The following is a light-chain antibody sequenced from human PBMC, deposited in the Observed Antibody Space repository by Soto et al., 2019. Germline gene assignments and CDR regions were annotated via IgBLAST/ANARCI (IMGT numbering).Light chain of an antibody. V-gene: IGLV2-14*01. J-gene: IGLJ1*01. CDR2: EVS. CDR1: STDVGGSNY. CDR3: GSYTSSETSFD. Sequence: QSVLAQPSSVSGSPGQSITISCTGTSTDVGGSNYVSWYQPHPGKRPKLIIYEVSNRPSGISDRFFGSQSGNRLSLFISNLEAEDEAHYYRGSYTSSETSFDFGTGTKFT.